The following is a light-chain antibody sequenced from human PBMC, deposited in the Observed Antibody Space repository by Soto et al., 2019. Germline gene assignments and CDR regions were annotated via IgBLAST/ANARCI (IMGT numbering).Light chain of an antibody. Sequence: DIQMTQSPSSLSASVGDRVTITCRASQSISTYINWYQQKPGKAPKLLIYAASTLHRGVPSRSSGSGYATDFPLTISSLQPEDFATYYCQQSFTTSVAFGQGTKVEIK. CDR1: QSISTY. V-gene: IGKV1-39*01. CDR2: AAS. J-gene: IGKJ1*01. CDR3: QQSFTTSVA.